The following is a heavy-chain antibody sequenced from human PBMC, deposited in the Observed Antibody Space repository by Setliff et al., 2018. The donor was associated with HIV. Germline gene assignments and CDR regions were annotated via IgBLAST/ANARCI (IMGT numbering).Heavy chain of an antibody. Sequence: SETLSLTCTVSGASISSSSHHWAWIRQPPGKGLEYIGNIYYTGSTHPNPSLESRVATSVDTSKNQFSLKLSSVTAADTAVYYCARIVRWELVATSTFFYYYMDVWGKGTTVTVSS. J-gene: IGHJ6*03. CDR2: IYYTGST. CDR1: GASISSSSHH. CDR3: ARIVRWELVATSTFFYYYMDV. D-gene: IGHD1-26*01. V-gene: IGHV4-39*01.